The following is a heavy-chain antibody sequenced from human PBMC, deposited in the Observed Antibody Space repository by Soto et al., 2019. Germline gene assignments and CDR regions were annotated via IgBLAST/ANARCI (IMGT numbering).Heavy chain of an antibody. J-gene: IGHJ6*02. Sequence: ASVKVSCKASGGTFSSYAISWVRQAPGQGLEWMGGIIPIFGTANYAQKFQGRVTITADESTSTAYMELSSLRSEDTAVYYCARDHGHSGSPGYYGMDVWGQGTTVTVSS. D-gene: IGHD1-26*01. V-gene: IGHV1-69*13. CDR3: ARDHGHSGSPGYYGMDV. CDR2: IIPIFGTA. CDR1: GGTFSSYA.